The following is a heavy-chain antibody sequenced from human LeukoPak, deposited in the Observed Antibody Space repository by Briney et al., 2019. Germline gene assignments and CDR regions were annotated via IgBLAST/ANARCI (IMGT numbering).Heavy chain of an antibody. V-gene: IGHV4-4*07. CDR3: GRDSPPAYCSGGSCYFDY. D-gene: IGHD2-15*01. Sequence: SETLSLTCTVSGGSISSYYWSWIRQPAGKGLEWIGRIYTSGSTNYNPSLKSRVTMSVDTSKNQFSLKLSSVTAADTAVYYCGRDSPPAYCSGGSCYFDYWGQGTLVTVSS. J-gene: IGHJ4*02. CDR2: IYTSGST. CDR1: GGSISSYY.